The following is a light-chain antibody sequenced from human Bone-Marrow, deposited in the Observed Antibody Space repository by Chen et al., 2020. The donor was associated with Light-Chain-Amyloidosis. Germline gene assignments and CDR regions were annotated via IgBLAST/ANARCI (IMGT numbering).Light chain of an antibody. CDR3: QQYGTSPLT. V-gene: IGKV3-20*01. CDR2: GSS. J-gene: IGKJ4*01. Sequence: EIVLTQSPGTLSLSPGEGANLSCRASQTISSNYLTWYQQKFGQAPRLLIYGSSSRATGIPDRGTGSGYGTDFTLTINRLEPEDFAMDYCQQYGTSPLTFGGGTKVEIK. CDR1: QTISSNY.